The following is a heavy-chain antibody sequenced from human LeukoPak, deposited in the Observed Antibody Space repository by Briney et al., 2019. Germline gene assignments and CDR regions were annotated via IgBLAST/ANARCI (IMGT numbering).Heavy chain of an antibody. V-gene: IGHV1-46*01. D-gene: IGHD6-19*01. CDR1: GYTFTSYY. Sequence: ASVKVSCKASGYTFTSYYMHWVRQAPGQGLEWMGIINPSGGSTSYAQKFQGRVTMTTDTSTSTAYMELRSLRSDDTAVYYCAREWLGTGYYYMDVWGKGTTVTVSS. CDR2: INPSGGST. CDR3: AREWLGTGYYYMDV. J-gene: IGHJ6*03.